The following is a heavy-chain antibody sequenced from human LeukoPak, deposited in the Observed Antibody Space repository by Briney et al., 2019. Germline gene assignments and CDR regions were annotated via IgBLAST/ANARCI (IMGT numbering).Heavy chain of an antibody. CDR3: AKDKHLYDRTGAFDI. CDR2: ISWNSGSV. J-gene: IGHJ3*02. CDR1: GFTFDDYA. V-gene: IGHV3-9*03. Sequence: GGSLRLSCAASGFTFDDYAMHWVRQAPGKGLEWVSGISWNSGSVGYADSVKGRFTISRDNAKNSLYLQMNSLRAEDMALYYCAKDKHLYDRTGAFDIWGQGTMVTVSS. D-gene: IGHD1-14*01.